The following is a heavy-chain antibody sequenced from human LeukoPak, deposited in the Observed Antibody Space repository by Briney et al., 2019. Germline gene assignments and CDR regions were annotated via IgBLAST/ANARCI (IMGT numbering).Heavy chain of an antibody. CDR2: IYYSGST. CDR3: AREAVAGWGPYYFDY. J-gene: IGHJ4*02. D-gene: IGHD6-19*01. Sequence: SETLSLTCTVSGGSISSYYWSWIRQPPGKGLEWIGYIYYSGSTNYNPSLKSRVTISVDTSKNQFSLKLSSVTAADTAAYYCAREAVAGWGPYYFDYWGQGTLVTVSS. CDR1: GGSISSYY. V-gene: IGHV4-59*01.